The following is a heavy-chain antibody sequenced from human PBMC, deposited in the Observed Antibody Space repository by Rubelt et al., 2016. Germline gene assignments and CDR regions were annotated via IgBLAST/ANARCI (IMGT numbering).Heavy chain of an antibody. CDR1: GYTFTSYY. V-gene: IGHV1-46*04. CDR2: INPSGGST. Sequence: QVQLVQSGAEVKKPGASVKVSCKASGYTFTSYYMHWVRQAPGQGLEWMGIINPSGGSTTYEQKLQGRVTMTRETSPSTGYMDLSSLRCEDTAVYYCARVGFYYESGSYVDWGQGTLVTVSS. D-gene: IGHD3-10*01. J-gene: IGHJ4*02. CDR3: ARVGFYYESGSYVD.